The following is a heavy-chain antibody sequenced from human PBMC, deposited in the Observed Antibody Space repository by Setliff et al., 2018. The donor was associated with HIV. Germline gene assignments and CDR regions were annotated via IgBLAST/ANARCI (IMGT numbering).Heavy chain of an antibody. CDR3: AREKGGGSSSGLRRLRDRYNWFDP. CDR2: ISSDGSDN. Sequence: GGSLRLSCAASGFSFNTYAMHGVRQAPGKGLEWVAVISSDGSDNYYADSVKGRFTISRDDSKNTLYLQMNSLTSEDTAVYYCAREKGGGSSSGLRRLRDRYNWFDPWGQGTLVTVSS. CDR1: GFSFNTYA. J-gene: IGHJ5*02. V-gene: IGHV3-30*04. D-gene: IGHD6-19*01.